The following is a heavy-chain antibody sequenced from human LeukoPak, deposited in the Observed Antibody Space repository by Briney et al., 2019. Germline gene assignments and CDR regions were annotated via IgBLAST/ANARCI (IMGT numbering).Heavy chain of an antibody. J-gene: IGHJ6*02. D-gene: IGHD3-22*01. CDR2: FDPEDGET. V-gene: IGHV1-24*01. Sequence: GASVKVSCRVSGYTLTELSMHWVRQAPGKGLEWMRGFDPEDGETIYAQKFQGRVTMTEDTSTDTAYMELSSLRSEDTAVYYCATDPLYYDSSAPHGMDVWGQGTTVTVSS. CDR3: ATDPLYYDSSAPHGMDV. CDR1: GYTLTELS.